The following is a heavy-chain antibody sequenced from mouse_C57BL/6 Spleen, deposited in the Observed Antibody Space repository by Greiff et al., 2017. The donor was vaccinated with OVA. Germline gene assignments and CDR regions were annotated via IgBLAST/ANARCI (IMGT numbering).Heavy chain of an antibody. CDR3: ARYGSWDLDY. J-gene: IGHJ2*01. CDR1: GYTFTSYW. CDR2: IYPSDSET. V-gene: IGHV1-61*01. Sequence: VQLQQPGAELVRPGSSVKLSCKASGYTFTSYWMDWVKQRPGQGLEWIGNIYPSDSETHYNQKFKDKATLTVDKSSSTAYMQLSSLTSEDSAVYYGARYGSWDLDYWGQGTTLTVSS. D-gene: IGHD4-1*01.